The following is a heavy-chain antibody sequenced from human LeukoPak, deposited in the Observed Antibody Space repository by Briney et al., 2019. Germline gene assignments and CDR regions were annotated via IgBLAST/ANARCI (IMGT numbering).Heavy chain of an antibody. V-gene: IGHV4-38-2*02. J-gene: IGHJ4*02. CDR2: IYHSGST. CDR1: GYSIRSGDY. D-gene: IGHD3-3*01. Sequence: PSETLSLTCTVSGYSIRSGDYWGWIRQPPGKGLEWIGNIYHSGSTYYNPSLKSRVIISVDTSKNHFSLNLSSVTAADTAIYYCARGLASGYPPIPFDYWGQGTQVTVSS. CDR3: ARGLASGYPPIPFDY.